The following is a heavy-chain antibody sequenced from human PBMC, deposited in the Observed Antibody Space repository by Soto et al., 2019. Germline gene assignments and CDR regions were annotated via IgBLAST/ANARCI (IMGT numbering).Heavy chain of an antibody. D-gene: IGHD5-12*01. Sequence: QVQLVQSGAEVKKPGASVKVSCKASGYTFTSYYMHWVRQAPGQGLEWMGRINPSGGSTSYAQKFQGRVTMTRDTSTSTVYMELSSLRSEDKAVYYCARSGQRDGYNGWGQGTLVTVSS. CDR2: INPSGGST. J-gene: IGHJ4*02. CDR3: ARSGQRDGYNG. V-gene: IGHV1-46*01. CDR1: GYTFTSYY.